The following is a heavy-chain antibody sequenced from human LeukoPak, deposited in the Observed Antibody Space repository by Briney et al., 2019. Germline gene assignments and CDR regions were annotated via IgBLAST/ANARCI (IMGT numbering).Heavy chain of an antibody. J-gene: IGHJ4*02. CDR1: GFIVNIYG. CDR3: AKESLYYDFDY. D-gene: IGHD3-10*01. V-gene: IGHV3-30*18. Sequence: GGSLRLSCVASGFIVNIYGMHWVRQAPGKGLEWVAVLSSDGSNKYYADSVKGRFTISRDNSKNTLYLQMSSLRADDTAVYYCAKESLYYDFDYWGQGTLVTVSS. CDR2: LSSDGSNK.